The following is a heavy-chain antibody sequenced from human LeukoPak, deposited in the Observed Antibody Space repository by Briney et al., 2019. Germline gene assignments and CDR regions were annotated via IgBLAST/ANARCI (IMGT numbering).Heavy chain of an antibody. CDR1: GGTFSSYA. CDR3: ARGSSSEGWFDP. D-gene: IGHD6-6*01. V-gene: IGHV1-69*04. CDR2: IIPFLGVA. Sequence: ASVKVSCKASGGTFSSYAISWMRQAPGQGLQWMGRIIPFLGVANYAQKFQGRVTFTADKSMSTAYMDFSSLTSEDTAVYYFARGSSSEGWFDPWGQGTLVTVSS. J-gene: IGHJ5*02.